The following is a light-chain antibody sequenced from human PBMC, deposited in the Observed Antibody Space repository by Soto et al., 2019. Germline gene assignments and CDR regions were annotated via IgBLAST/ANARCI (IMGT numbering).Light chain of an antibody. CDR3: QQYTKDTPGT. J-gene: IGKJ1*01. CDR2: DAS. CDR1: QSISSW. V-gene: IGKV1-5*01. Sequence: DIQMTQSPSTLSASVGDRVTITCRASQSISSWLAWYQQKPGKAPKLLIYDASSLESGVPSRFSGSGSGTEFTLTISSLQPDDFATYYCQQYTKDTPGTFGQGTKV.